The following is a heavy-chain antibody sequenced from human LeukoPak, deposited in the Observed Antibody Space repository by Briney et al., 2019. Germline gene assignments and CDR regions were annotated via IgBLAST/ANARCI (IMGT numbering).Heavy chain of an antibody. D-gene: IGHD4-23*01. J-gene: IGHJ4*02. V-gene: IGHV3-74*01. Sequence: GGSLRLSCAASGFTVSINYMSWVRQAPGKGLEWVSRINSDGSYTSYADSVKGRFTISRDNAKNTLYLQMNSLRAEDTAVYYCARDLGWFRLDYWGQGTLVTVSS. CDR3: ARDLGWFRLDY. CDR2: INSDGSYT. CDR1: GFTVSINY.